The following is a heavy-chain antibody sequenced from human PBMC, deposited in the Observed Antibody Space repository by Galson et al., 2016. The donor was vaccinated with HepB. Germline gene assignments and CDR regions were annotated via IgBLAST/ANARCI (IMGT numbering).Heavy chain of an antibody. V-gene: IGHV5-51*01. CDR1: GYTFTSYW. CDR2: IYPGDSDT. CDR3: ARRDLRDGFDI. Sequence: QSGAEVKKPGESLKISCKGSGYTFTSYWIGWVRQMPGKGLEWMGIIYPGDSDTRYSPSFQGQVTISVDKSLSTAYLQWSSLKPSDSAIYYCARRDLRDGFDIWGQGTMVTVSS. J-gene: IGHJ3*02.